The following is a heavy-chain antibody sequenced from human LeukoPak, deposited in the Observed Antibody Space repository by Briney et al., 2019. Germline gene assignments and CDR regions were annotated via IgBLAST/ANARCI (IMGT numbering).Heavy chain of an antibody. Sequence: PGGSLRLSCAASGFTFSSYAMSWVRQAPGKGLEWVSVIYSDDSTYYVDSVKGRFTISRDNSKNTLYLQMNSLSAEDTAVYYCAGEYCSSGSCYPRYWGQGALVTVSS. J-gene: IGHJ4*02. V-gene: IGHV3-53*01. CDR3: AGEYCSSGSCYPRY. CDR2: IYSDDST. CDR1: GFTFSSYA. D-gene: IGHD2-15*01.